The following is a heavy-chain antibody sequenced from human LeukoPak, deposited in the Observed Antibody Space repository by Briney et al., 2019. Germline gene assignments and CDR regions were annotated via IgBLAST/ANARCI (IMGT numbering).Heavy chain of an antibody. J-gene: IGHJ5*02. D-gene: IGHD3-10*01. V-gene: IGHV4-30-4*01. CDR2: IYYSGSS. Sequence: SETLSLTCSVSGGSISRGDYYWSWLRQPPGKGLEWIGYIYYSGSSYYNPSLKSRVTISVDTSKNQFSLKLSSVTAADTAVYYCARRGITMVRGPFNWFDHWGQGTLVTVSS. CDR1: GGSISRGDYY. CDR3: ARRGITMVRGPFNWFDH.